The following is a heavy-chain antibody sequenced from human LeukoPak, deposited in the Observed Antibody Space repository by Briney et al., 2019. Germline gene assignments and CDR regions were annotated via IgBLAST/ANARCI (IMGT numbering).Heavy chain of an antibody. V-gene: IGHV3-9*01. CDR3: AKDFEAGPTGAFDI. J-gene: IGHJ3*02. CDR1: GFTFDDYA. Sequence: GRSLRLSCAASGFTFDDYAMHWVRQAPGKGLEWVSGISWNSGSIGYADSVKGRFTISRDNAKNSLYLQMNSLRAEDTALYYCAKDFEAGPTGAFDIWGQGTMVTVSS. D-gene: IGHD1-1*01. CDR2: ISWNSGSI.